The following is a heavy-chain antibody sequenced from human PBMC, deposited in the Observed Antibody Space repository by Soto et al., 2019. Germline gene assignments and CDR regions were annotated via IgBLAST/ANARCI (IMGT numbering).Heavy chain of an antibody. V-gene: IGHV1-69*01. D-gene: IGHD3-10*01. CDR1: GGTFSRYA. CDR3: ARENQDLVRGAFDN. Sequence: QVRLVQSGAEVKRPGSSVKVSCTASGGTFSRYAISLVRQAPGQRPEWMGRIVPIFGATNYAQKFQDRVTVTADEYTRTVYLGLSSLTSEDSAVYYCARENQDLVRGAFDNWGQRTLVNVSS. J-gene: IGHJ4*02. CDR2: IVPIFGAT.